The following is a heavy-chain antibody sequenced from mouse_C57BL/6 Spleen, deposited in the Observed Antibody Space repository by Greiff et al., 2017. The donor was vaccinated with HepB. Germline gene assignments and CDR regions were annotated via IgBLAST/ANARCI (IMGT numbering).Heavy chain of an antibody. CDR1: GFTFSSYA. D-gene: IGHD2-1*01. J-gene: IGHJ4*01. Sequence: EVHLVESGGGLVKPGGSLKLSCAASGFTFSSYAMSWVRQTPEKRLEWVATLSDGGSYTYYPDNVKGRFTISRDNAKNKLYLQMSQLQSEDTAMYYCARDGNPYYAMDYWGQGTSVTVSS. CDR3: ARDGNPYYAMDY. V-gene: IGHV5-4*01. CDR2: LSDGGSYT.